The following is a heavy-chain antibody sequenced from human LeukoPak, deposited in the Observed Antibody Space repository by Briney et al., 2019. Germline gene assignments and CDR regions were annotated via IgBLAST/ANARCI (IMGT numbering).Heavy chain of an antibody. D-gene: IGHD2-21*01. CDR2: INANSGGT. J-gene: IGHJ6*02. V-gene: IGHV1-2*02. CDR1: GYTFIAYY. CDR3: VRDRCTSNDCYEEQYYGLGV. Sequence: ASVKVSCKASGYTFIAYYIQWVRQAPGQGLEWMGWINANSGGTKYAQKFQGRVSMTRDTSIGTAYLEMSRLRSDDTAVYYCVRDRCTSNDCYEEQYYGLGVWGQGTTVTVSS.